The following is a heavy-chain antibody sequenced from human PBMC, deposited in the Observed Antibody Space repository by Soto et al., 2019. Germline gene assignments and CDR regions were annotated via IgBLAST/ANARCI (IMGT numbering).Heavy chain of an antibody. CDR2: ISYDGSNK. CDR1: GFTFSSYG. D-gene: IGHD3-16*02. CDR3: AKALGELSPESYDY. V-gene: IGHV3-30*02. Sequence: GGSLRLSCAASGFTFSSYGMHWVRQAPGKGLEWVAFISYDGSNKYYVDSVQGRFTIFRDSSRNALYLQMNSLRPEDTAVYYCAKALGELSPESYDYWGQGTLVTVSS. J-gene: IGHJ4*02.